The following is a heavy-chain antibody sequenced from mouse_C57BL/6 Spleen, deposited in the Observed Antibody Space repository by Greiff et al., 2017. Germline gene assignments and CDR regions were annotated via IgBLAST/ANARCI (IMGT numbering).Heavy chain of an antibody. J-gene: IGHJ4*01. D-gene: IGHD3-2*02. V-gene: IGHV1-54*01. CDR3: ASLDSSGYNAMDY. Sequence: QVQLQQSGAELVRPGTSVKVSCKASGYAFTNYLIEWVKQRPGQGLEWIGVINPGSGGTNYNEKFKGKATLTADKSSSTAYMQLSSLTSEDSAVYFCASLDSSGYNAMDYWGQGTSVTVSS. CDR2: INPGSGGT. CDR1: GYAFTNYL.